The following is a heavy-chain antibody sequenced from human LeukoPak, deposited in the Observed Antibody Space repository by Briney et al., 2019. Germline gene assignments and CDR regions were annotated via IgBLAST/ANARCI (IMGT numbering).Heavy chain of an antibody. D-gene: IGHD3-3*01. J-gene: IGHJ5*02. V-gene: IGHV3-23*01. CDR2: ISGSGGST. Sequence: SGGSLRLSCAASGFTFSSYAMSWVRQAPGKGLEWVSAISGSGGSTYYADSVKGRFTISRDNSKITLYLQMNRLRAEDTAVYYCANPQTDFWSGSTLYNNWFDPWGQGTLVTVSS. CDR3: ANPQTDFWSGSTLYNNWFDP. CDR1: GFTFSSYA.